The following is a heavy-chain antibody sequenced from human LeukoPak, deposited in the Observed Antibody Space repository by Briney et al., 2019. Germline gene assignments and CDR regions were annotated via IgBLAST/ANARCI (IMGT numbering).Heavy chain of an antibody. V-gene: IGHV4-4*07. CDR1: GGSISSNY. CDR3: ARSVDRRDGKTKCWYFDL. CDR2: IYSSGST. J-gene: IGHJ2*01. D-gene: IGHD5-24*01. Sequence: SETLSLTCAVPGGSISSNYWSWIRQPAGKGLECIGRIYSSGSTDYNPSLKSRVTMSVDTTTNQVSLMLSSVTSAHTTGYYCARSVDRRDGKTKCWYFDLWGRGTLVTVSS.